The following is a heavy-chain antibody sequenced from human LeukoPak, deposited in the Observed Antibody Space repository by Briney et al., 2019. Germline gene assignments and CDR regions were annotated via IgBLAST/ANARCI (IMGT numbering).Heavy chain of an antibody. CDR3: ARDHVSSGWYVGFDL. D-gene: IGHD6-19*01. Sequence: GGSLRLSCAASGFTFSSYAMSWVRQAPGKGLEWVSAISGSGGSTYYADSVKGRFTISRDISKNTLYLQMNSLRVEDTAVYYCARDHVSSGWYVGFDLWGQGTLVTVSS. CDR1: GFTFSSYA. CDR2: ISGSGGST. V-gene: IGHV3-23*01. J-gene: IGHJ4*02.